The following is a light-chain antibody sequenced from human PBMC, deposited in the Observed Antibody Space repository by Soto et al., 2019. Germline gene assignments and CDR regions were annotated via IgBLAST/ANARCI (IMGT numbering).Light chain of an antibody. CDR1: QSISSN. Sequence: EIVLTQSTGTLSLSAGERATLSCGASQSISSNLAWYQQKPGQAPSLLIYGASTRATGTPARISGSGSGTEFTLTISSLQSEDFAVYYCQQYIRWPLTFGGGTKVDI. V-gene: IGKV3-15*01. CDR3: QQYIRWPLT. CDR2: GAS. J-gene: IGKJ4*01.